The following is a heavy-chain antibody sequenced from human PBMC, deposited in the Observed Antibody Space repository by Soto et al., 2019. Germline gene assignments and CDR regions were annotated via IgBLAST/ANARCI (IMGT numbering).Heavy chain of an antibody. V-gene: IGHV3-30-3*01. Sequence: QVQLVESWGGVVQPGRSLRLSCAASGVMFSSYAMHWVRQAPGKGLEWVAVKTYDGSNKYYADSVKGRFTISRDNSKNTLYLQMNSLRAEDTAVYYCARAGGLLVDYWGQGTLVTVSS. D-gene: IGHD1-26*01. CDR2: KTYDGSNK. CDR1: GVMFSSYA. CDR3: ARAGGLLVDY. J-gene: IGHJ4*02.